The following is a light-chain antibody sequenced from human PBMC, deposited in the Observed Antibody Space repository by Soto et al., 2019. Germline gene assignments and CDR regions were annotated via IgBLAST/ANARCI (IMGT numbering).Light chain of an antibody. Sequence: DIQVTQSPSSLSASIGDRVTITCRASQDIRSDLGWYQVKPGKAPKLLIYAASTLDSGVPSRFSATVSGTEFSLTITSLKTEDFATYDCQPLFDSKITVGQGTRREIK. CDR1: QDIRSD. J-gene: IGKJ5*01. CDR2: AAS. CDR3: QPLFDSKIT. V-gene: IGKV1-9*01.